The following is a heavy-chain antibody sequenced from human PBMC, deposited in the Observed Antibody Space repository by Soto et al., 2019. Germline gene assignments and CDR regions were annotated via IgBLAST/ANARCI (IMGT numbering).Heavy chain of an antibody. D-gene: IGHD3-22*01. V-gene: IGHV5-51*01. CDR1: GYSFTNYW. Sequence: EVQLVQCGSEVKKPGESLKISCKGSGYSFTNYWIGWVRQMPGKGLEWMGIIYPGDSDTRYSPSFQGQVTISADKSISTAYLQWSSLKASDTAMYYCARQDYYDSSGYYGFQHWGQGTLVTVSS. J-gene: IGHJ1*01. CDR3: ARQDYYDSSGYYGFQH. CDR2: IYPGDSDT.